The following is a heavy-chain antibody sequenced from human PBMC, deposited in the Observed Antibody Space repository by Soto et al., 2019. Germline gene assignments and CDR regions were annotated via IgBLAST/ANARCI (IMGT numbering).Heavy chain of an antibody. V-gene: IGHV4-31*03. D-gene: IGHD6-13*01. J-gene: IGHJ2*01. CDR1: GGSISSGGYY. CDR2: IYYSGST. Sequence: QVQLQESGPGLVKPSQTLSLTCTVSGGSISSGGYYWSWIRQHPGNGLEWIGYIYYSGSTYYNPSVKSRVTISVDTSKNQFSLKLSSVTAADTAVYYCARDALYSSSPPGGFDLWGRGTLVTVSS. CDR3: ARDALYSSSPPGGFDL.